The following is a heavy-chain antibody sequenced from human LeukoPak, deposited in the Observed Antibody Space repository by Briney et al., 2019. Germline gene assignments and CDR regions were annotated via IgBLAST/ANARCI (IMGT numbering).Heavy chain of an antibody. CDR3: ARALLWFGEPSHIDY. V-gene: IGHV1-18*01. Sequence: ASVKVSCKASGYTFTSYGISWVRQANGQGLEWMGWITAYNDNTNYAQKLQGRVTMTTDTSTSTAYMELRSLRSDDTAVYYCARALLWFGEPSHIDYWGQGTLVTASS. J-gene: IGHJ4*02. CDR2: ITAYNDNT. CDR1: GYTFTSYG. D-gene: IGHD3-10*01.